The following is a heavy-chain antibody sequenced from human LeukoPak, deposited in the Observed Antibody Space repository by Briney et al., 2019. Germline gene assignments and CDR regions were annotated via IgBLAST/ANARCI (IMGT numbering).Heavy chain of an antibody. J-gene: IGHJ4*02. CDR1: GGSISSGDYY. CDR3: ARANGDYPFLDY. V-gene: IGHV4-30-4*01. D-gene: IGHD4-17*01. CDR2: IYYSGST. Sequence: SETLSLTCTVSGGSISSGDYYWSWIRQPPGKGLEWIGYIYYSGSTYYNPSLKSRVTISVDTSKNQFSLKLSSVTAADTAVYYCARANGDYPFLDYWGQGTLVTVSS.